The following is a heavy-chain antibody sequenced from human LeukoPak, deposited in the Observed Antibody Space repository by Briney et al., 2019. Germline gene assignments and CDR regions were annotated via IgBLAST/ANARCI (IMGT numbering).Heavy chain of an antibody. CDR1: GYTVTELS. D-gene: IGHD3-10*01. CDR3: ATDPPYYGSGSYYMTH. V-gene: IGHV1-24*01. Sequence: GASVKVSCKVSGYTVTELSMHWVRQAPGKGLEWMGGFDPEDGETIYAQKFQGRVTMTEDASTDTAYMELSSLRSEDTAVYYCATDPPYYGSGSYYMTHWGQGTLVTVSS. J-gene: IGHJ4*02. CDR2: FDPEDGET.